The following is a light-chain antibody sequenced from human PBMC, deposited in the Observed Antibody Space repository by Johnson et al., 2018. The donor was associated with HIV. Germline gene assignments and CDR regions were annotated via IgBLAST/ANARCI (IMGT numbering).Light chain of an antibody. CDR3: GTWDSSLSVYV. Sequence: QSVLTQPPSVSAAPGQKVTISCSGSSSNIGKNHVSWYQQFPGTAPKLLVYEDDKRPSDIPDRFSGYKSGTSATLGITGLQPGDEADYYCGTWDSSLSVYVFGTGTEVTV. CDR2: EDD. V-gene: IGLV1-51*02. J-gene: IGLJ1*01. CDR1: SSNIGKNH.